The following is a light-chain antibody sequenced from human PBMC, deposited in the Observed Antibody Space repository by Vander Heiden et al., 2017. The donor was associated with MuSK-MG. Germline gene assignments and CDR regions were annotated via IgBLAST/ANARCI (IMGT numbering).Light chain of an antibody. J-gene: IGLJ1*01. CDR2: DDS. CDR1: NSGTKR. CDR3: QVWDSSSDRYV. V-gene: IGLV3-21*02. Sequence: SYVLTQPPSVSVAPGQTARITCGGNNSGTKRVHWYRQRSGQAPELVVYDDSDRPSGSPERLSGSNSGNTATLTISRVEAGDEADYYCQVWDSSSDRYVFGTGTKVTVL.